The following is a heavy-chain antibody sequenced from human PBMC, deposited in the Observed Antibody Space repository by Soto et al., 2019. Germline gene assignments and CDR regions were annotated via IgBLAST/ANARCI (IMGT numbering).Heavy chain of an antibody. Sequence: SETMSLTCTVSGGSISSSSDYWGWISQPPGKGLEWIGSIYYSGSTYYNPSLKSRVTISVDTSKNQFSLKLSSVTAADTAVYYCARHTPAISISDHWGQGTLVTVSS. D-gene: IGHD2-15*01. J-gene: IGHJ4*02. CDR3: ARHTPAISISDH. CDR1: GGSISSSSDY. V-gene: IGHV4-39*01. CDR2: IYYSGST.